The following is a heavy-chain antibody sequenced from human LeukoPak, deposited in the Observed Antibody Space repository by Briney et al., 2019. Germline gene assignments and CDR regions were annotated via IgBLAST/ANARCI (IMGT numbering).Heavy chain of an antibody. CDR3: ARVAPRGWIDP. CDR1: GASVTSGSHY. D-gene: IGHD3-10*01. J-gene: IGHJ5*02. CDR2: IYYSGTT. Sequence: SETLSLTCTVSGASVTSGSHYWAWIRQPPGQGLEWIGFIYYSGTTIYNPSLENRITMSLVTSKNQFPLRLNSVTAADTAIYYCARVAPRGWIDPWGQGTLVTVSS. V-gene: IGHV4-61*01.